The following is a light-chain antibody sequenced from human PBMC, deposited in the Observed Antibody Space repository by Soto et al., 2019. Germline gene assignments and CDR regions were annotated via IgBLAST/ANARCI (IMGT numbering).Light chain of an antibody. Sequence: EIVLMQSPGTLSLSTGERATLSCRASQSVSSSYLAWYQQKPGQAPRLLIYGASSRATGIPDRFSGSGSGTDFTLTISRLEPEDFAVYYCQQYGSSRALTFGGGTKVDIK. CDR1: QSVSSSY. CDR3: QQYGSSRALT. V-gene: IGKV3-20*01. J-gene: IGKJ4*01. CDR2: GAS.